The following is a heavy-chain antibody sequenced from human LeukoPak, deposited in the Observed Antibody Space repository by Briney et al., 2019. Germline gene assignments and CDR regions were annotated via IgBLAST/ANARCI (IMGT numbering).Heavy chain of an antibody. D-gene: IGHD3-10*01. Sequence: PGGSLRLSCAASGFTLSSYAMSWVRQAPGKGLEWVSAISGSGGSTYYADSVKGRFTISRDNSKNTLYLQMNSLRAEDTAVYYCAKDRGTAEGMIREVIDYWGQGSLVTVSS. CDR3: AKDRGTAEGMIREVIDY. J-gene: IGHJ4*02. CDR2: ISGSGGST. V-gene: IGHV3-23*01. CDR1: GFTLSSYA.